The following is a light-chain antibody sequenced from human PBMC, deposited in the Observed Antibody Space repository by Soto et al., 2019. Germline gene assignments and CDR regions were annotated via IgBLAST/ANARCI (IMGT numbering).Light chain of an antibody. J-gene: IGKJ1*01. V-gene: IGKV1-5*03. CDR1: QSINSW. CDR3: LQYNSFSRT. Sequence: DIQMTQSPSTLSGSVGDRVTITCRASQSINSWLAWYQAKAGKAPKLLIYKASTLESGVPSRFSGSGSGPEFTLTISSLQPDDLATYYCLQYNSFSRTFGQGTKVDNK. CDR2: KAS.